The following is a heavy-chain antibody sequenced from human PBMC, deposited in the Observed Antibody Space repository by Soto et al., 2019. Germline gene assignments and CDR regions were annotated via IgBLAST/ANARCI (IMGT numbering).Heavy chain of an antibody. CDR3: ARTYDSSGYLPLDV. CDR2: IYSSGST. V-gene: IGHV4-59*01. D-gene: IGHD3-22*01. Sequence: PSETLSLTCTVSGGSISSYYWSWIRQPPGKGLEWIGYIYSSGSTNYNPSLKSRVTISVDTSKNQFSLKLSSVTAADTAVYYCARTYDSSGYLPLDVWGQGTTVTAP. CDR1: GGSISSYY. J-gene: IGHJ6*02.